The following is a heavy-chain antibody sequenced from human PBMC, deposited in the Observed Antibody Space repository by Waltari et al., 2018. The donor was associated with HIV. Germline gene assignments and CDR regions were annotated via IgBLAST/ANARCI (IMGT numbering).Heavy chain of an antibody. D-gene: IGHD3-3*01. CDR1: GFTFDDYP. Sequence: EVQLVESGGGLVQPGRSLRLSCAASGFTFDDYPMHWVRQSPGKGQEWVSGISWNSGITDYGDSVKCRFTISRDNAKNSLYLQMNSLTVEDTAFYYCAKGGSHLTIFEAWFDSWGQGTLVTVSS. CDR3: AKGGSHLTIFEAWFDS. V-gene: IGHV3-9*01. J-gene: IGHJ5*01. CDR2: ISWNSGIT.